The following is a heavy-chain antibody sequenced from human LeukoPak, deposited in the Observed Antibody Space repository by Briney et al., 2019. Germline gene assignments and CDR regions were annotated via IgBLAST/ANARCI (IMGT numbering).Heavy chain of an antibody. D-gene: IGHD5-24*01. CDR1: GGSFSGFY. CDR2: IKHGGFT. J-gene: IGHJ4*02. V-gene: IGHV4-34*01. Sequence: SETLSLTCAVPGGSFSGFYWIWMRQPPGKELEWIGEIKHGGFTSYHPSLKSRVTMSEDTSNNQFSLKLTSVPAADTAVYYCARGLGEGYPDYWGPGTLVTVSS. CDR3: ARGLGEGYPDY.